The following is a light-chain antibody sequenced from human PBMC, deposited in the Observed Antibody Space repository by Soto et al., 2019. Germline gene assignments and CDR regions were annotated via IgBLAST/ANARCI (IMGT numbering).Light chain of an antibody. J-gene: IGKJ3*01. CDR1: QSLLHSSNY. CDR2: WAS. Sequence: DIVMTQSPDSLAVSLGERATINCKSSQSLLHSSNYLAWYQQKPGQSPKLLIYWASTRESGVPDRFSGSGSGTDFTLTISSLQAEDVAVYYCQQYYGTPLTFGPGTKVDIK. CDR3: QQYYGTPLT. V-gene: IGKV4-1*01.